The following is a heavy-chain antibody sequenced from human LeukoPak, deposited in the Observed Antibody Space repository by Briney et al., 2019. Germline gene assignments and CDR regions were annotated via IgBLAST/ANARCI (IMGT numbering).Heavy chain of an antibody. V-gene: IGHV3-30*03. CDR2: IIYDGYYK. CDR3: ARDLSPVVRASPMGY. CDR1: GFSFTSYG. J-gene: IGHJ4*02. D-gene: IGHD3-10*01. Sequence: PGGSLRLSCAASGFSFTSYGMHWVRQAPGKGLEWVALIIYDGYYKYYSDSVKGRFTISSDTSKNTLYLQMNSLRAEDTAVYYCARDLSPVVRASPMGYWGQGTLVTVSS.